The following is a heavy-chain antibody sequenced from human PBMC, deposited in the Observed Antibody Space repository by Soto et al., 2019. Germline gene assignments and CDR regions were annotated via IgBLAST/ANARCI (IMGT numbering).Heavy chain of an antibody. CDR3: ASYDSAAGNYYYDGMDV. CDR1: GFTFSSYA. V-gene: IGHV3-30-3*01. D-gene: IGHD6-13*01. CDR2: ISYDGSNK. Sequence: GGSLRLSCPASGFTFSSYAMHWVRQAPGKGLEWVAVISYDGSNKYYADSVKGRFTISRDNSKNTLYLQMNSLRAEDTAVYYRASYDSAAGNYYYDGMDVWGQGTTVTVSS. J-gene: IGHJ6*02.